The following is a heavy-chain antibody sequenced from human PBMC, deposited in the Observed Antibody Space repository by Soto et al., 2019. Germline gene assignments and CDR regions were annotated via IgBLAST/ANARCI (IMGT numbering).Heavy chain of an antibody. CDR2: ISSTGTDI. Sequence: GVSLRLSCAASGFSFGSYALSWVRQAPGKGLEWVSSISSTGTDIDDADSVKGRFTISRDNAKNLLFLQMDSLRVEDTAVYYCARARSDYYAMDVWGQGTTVTVSS. CDR1: GFSFGSYA. J-gene: IGHJ6*02. V-gene: IGHV3-21*06. CDR3: ARARSDYYAMDV.